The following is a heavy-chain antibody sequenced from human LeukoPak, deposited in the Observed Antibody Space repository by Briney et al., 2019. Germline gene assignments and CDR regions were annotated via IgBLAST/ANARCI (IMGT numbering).Heavy chain of an antibody. J-gene: IGHJ4*02. D-gene: IGHD3-16*01. V-gene: IGHV3-48*03. CDR1: GFTFSSYE. Sequence: GGSLRLSCAASGFTFSSYEMNWVRQAPGKGLEWVSYISSSGSTIYYADSVKGRFTISRDNAKNSLYLQMDSLRAEDTAVYYCARYDYVWGTHGYWGQGTLVTVSS. CDR3: ARYDYVWGTHGY. CDR2: ISSSGSTI.